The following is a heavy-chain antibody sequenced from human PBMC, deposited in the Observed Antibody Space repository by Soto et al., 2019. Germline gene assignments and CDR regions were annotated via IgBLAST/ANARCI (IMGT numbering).Heavy chain of an antibody. CDR1: GLTFTSSA. V-gene: IGHV1-58*01. CDR2: IVVGSGNT. D-gene: IGHD4-17*01. CDR3: AATHGDYPLYYSGMDA. Sequence: GASVKVSCKASGLTFTSSAVQWVRQARGQRLEWIGWIVVGSGNTNYAQKFQERVTITRDMSTSTAYMELSSLRSEDTAVYYCAATHGDYPLYYSGMDAWGQGTTVTVSS. J-gene: IGHJ6*02.